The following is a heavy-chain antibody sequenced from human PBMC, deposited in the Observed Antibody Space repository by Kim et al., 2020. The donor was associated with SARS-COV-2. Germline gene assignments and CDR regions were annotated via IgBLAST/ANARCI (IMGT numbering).Heavy chain of an antibody. V-gene: IGHV3-11*06. D-gene: IGHD3-22*01. J-gene: IGHJ4*02. CDR3: VRAGHYDSSGYLRDFDY. Sequence: SGKGRFTISRENAKNSLFLQMNSLRADDTAVYYCVRAGHYDSSGYLRDFDYWGQGSMVTVSS.